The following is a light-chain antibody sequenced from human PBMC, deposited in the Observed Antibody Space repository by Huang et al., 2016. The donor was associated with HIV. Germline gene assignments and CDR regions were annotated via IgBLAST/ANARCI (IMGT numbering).Light chain of an antibody. V-gene: IGKV1-39*01. CDR2: AAS. J-gene: IGKJ4*01. CDR3: QQSYSTPLT. Sequence: DIQMTQSPSSLSASVGDRATITCRASQSISSYLNWYQQKPGKAPKLLIYAASSLQSGVPARFSGSGSGTDCTLTISSLQPEDFATYFCQQSYSTPLTFGGGTKVEIK. CDR1: QSISSY.